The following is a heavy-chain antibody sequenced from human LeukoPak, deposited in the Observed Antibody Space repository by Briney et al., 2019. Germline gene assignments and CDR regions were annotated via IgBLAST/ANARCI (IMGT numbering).Heavy chain of an antibody. Sequence: SETLPLTCSVYGGPFSPYYWSSIRQTPGKGLEWIGEINHSGSTNYNPSLKSRVTISVDTSKNQFSLRLSSVTAADTAVYYCARGGFYCGGDCYVDYWGQGTLVTVSS. J-gene: IGHJ4*02. CDR1: GGPFSPYY. CDR2: INHSGST. CDR3: ARGGFYCGGDCYVDY. D-gene: IGHD2-21*02. V-gene: IGHV4-34*01.